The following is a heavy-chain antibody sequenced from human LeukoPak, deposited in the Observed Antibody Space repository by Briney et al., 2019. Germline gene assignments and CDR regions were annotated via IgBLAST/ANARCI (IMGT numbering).Heavy chain of an antibody. CDR2: INSDGRTT. CDR3: ARGYNSVVVD. CDR1: GFTFNKLW. Sequence: GGSLRLSCAASGFTFNKLWMHWVRQAPGKGLVWVSRINSDGRTTTYADSVRGRFTISRDNAKNTQYLQMNSLRDEDTAVYYCARGYNSVVVDWGQGTLVTVSS. V-gene: IGHV3-74*03. D-gene: IGHD5-12*01. J-gene: IGHJ4*02.